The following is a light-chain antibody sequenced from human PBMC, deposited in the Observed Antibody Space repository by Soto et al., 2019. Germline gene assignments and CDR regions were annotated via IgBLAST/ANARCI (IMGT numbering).Light chain of an antibody. CDR1: SSNIGSNY. V-gene: IGLV1-47*01. J-gene: IGLJ2*01. CDR2: RNN. Sequence: QSVLTQPPSASGTPGQRVTISCSGSSSNIGSNYVYWYQQLPGTAPKLLIYRNNQRPSGVPDRFSGSKSGTSASLAISGLRSEDEADYYCAAWDDSLSGPRVFSGGTKLTVL. CDR3: AAWDDSLSGPRV.